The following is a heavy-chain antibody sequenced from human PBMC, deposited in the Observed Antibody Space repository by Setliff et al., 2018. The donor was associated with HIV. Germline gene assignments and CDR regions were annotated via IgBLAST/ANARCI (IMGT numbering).Heavy chain of an antibody. D-gene: IGHD3-3*01. CDR3: TTDDNYDFWSGT. CDR2: IAFDGSNK. J-gene: IGHJ4*02. Sequence: GGSLRLSCATSGFTFSSYPIHWVRQAPGKGLEWVAVIAFDGSNKHYADSVKGRFTISRDNSKDTLYLQMSSLRVDDTAVYYCTTDDNYDFWSGTWGQGTLVTVSS. CDR1: GFTFSSYP. V-gene: IGHV3-30*14.